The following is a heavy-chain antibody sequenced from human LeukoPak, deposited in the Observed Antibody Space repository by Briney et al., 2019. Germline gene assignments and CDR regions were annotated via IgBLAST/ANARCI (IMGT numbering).Heavy chain of an antibody. D-gene: IGHD4-17*01. V-gene: IGHV4-34*01. CDR2: INHSGST. CDR1: GGSFSGYY. CDR3: ARGQGDYGYYYYYMDV. J-gene: IGHJ6*03. Sequence: SQTLSLTCAVYGGSFSGYYWSWIRQPPGKGLEWMGEINHSGSTNYNPSLKSRVTISVDTSKNQFSLKLSSVTAADTAVYYCARGQGDYGYYYYYMDVWGKGTTVTVSS.